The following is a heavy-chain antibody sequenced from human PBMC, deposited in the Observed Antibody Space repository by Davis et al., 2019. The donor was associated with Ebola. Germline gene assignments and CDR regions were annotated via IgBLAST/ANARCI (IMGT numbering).Heavy chain of an antibody. J-gene: IGHJ4*02. V-gene: IGHV1-24*01. D-gene: IGHD6-13*01. CDR1: GYTFTGYY. Sequence: AASVKVSCKASGYTFTGYYMHWVRQAPGKGLEWMGGFDPEDGETIYAQKFQGRVTMTEDTSTDTAYMELSSLRSEDTAVYYCARDLRRPGYSSSWSLYYFDYWGQGTLVTVSS. CDR3: ARDLRRPGYSSSWSLYYFDY. CDR2: FDPEDGET.